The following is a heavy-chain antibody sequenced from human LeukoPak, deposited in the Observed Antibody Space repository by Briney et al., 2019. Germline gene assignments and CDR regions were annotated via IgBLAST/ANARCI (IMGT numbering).Heavy chain of an antibody. J-gene: IGHJ6*02. CDR1: GFTFSSYG. D-gene: IGHD6-19*01. V-gene: IGHV3-33*01. CDR2: IWYDGSNK. Sequence: GGSLRLSCAASGFTFSSYGMHWVRQAPGKGLEWVAVIWYDGSNKYYADSVKGRFTISRDNSKNTLYLQMNSLRAEDTAVYYCARVYEQWLSTNHGMDVWGQGTTVTVSS. CDR3: ARVYEQWLSTNHGMDV.